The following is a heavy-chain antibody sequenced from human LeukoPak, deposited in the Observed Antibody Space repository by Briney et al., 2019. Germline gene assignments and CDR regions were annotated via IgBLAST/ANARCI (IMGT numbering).Heavy chain of an antibody. D-gene: IGHD4-23*01. Sequence: PSQTLSLTCTVSGGSISSGGYYWSWIRQHSGKGLEWIGYIYYSGSTYYNPSLKSRVTISVDTSKNQFSLKLSSVTAADTAVYYCARDPVGEATVGYWGQGTLVTVSS. CDR3: ARDPVGEATVGY. CDR1: GGSISSGGYY. CDR2: IYYSGST. V-gene: IGHV4-31*03. J-gene: IGHJ4*02.